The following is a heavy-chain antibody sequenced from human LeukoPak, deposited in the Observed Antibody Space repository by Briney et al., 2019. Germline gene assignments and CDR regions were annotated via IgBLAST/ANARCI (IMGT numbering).Heavy chain of an antibody. D-gene: IGHD3-10*01. CDR2: IKQDGSEK. J-gene: IGHJ5*02. V-gene: IGHV3-7*01. CDR3: ARDPRSAMVRGVKKNWFDP. CDR1: GFTFSSYW. Sequence: GGSLRLSCAASGFTFSSYWMSWVRQAPGKGLEWVANIKQDGSEKYYVDSVKGRFTISRDNAKNSLYLQMNSLRAEDTAVYYCARDPRSAMVRGVKKNWFDPWGHGTLVTVSS.